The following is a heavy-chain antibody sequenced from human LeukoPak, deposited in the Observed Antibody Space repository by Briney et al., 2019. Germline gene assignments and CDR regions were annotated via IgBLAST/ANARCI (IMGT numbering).Heavy chain of an antibody. Sequence: PSETLSLTCTVSGGSISSYYWSWIRQPPGKGLEWIGYIYYSGSTNYNPFLKRRVTISVDTSKNQFSLKLSSVTAADTAVYYCARTTRYSSGWYYFDYWGQGTLVTVSS. CDR2: IYYSGST. D-gene: IGHD6-19*01. CDR3: ARTTRYSSGWYYFDY. J-gene: IGHJ4*02. CDR1: GGSISSYY. V-gene: IGHV4-59*01.